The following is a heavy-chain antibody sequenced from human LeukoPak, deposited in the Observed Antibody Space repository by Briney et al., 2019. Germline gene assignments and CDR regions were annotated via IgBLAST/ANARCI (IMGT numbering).Heavy chain of an antibody. J-gene: IGHJ6*04. CDR1: GFTFSNAW. CDR3: TTDPGCSGTSCPPDQGYYYGMDV. Sequence: GGSLRLSCAASGFTFSNAWMSWVRQAPGKGLEWVGRIKSKTDGGTTDYAAPVKGRFTISRDDSKNTLYLQMNSLKTEDTAVYYCTTDPGCSGTSCPPDQGYYYGMDVWGKGTTVTVSS. D-gene: IGHD2-2*01. CDR2: IKSKTDGGTT. V-gene: IGHV3-15*01.